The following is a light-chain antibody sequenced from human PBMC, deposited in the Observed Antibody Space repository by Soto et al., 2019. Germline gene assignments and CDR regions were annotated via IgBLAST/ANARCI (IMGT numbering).Light chain of an antibody. CDR2: GAS. J-gene: IGKJ4*01. CDR3: QQYGSSPALT. Sequence: EIVLTQSPGTLSLSPGERATLSCRASQSVSSSYLAWYQQKPGQAPRPLIYGASSRATGIPERFSGSGSGTEFTLTISRLEPEDFAVYYCQQYGSSPALTFGGGTKVEIK. V-gene: IGKV3-20*01. CDR1: QSVSSSY.